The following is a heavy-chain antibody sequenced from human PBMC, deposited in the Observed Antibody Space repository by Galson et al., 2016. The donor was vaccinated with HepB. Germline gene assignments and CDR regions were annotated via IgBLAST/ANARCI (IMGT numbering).Heavy chain of an antibody. D-gene: IGHD3-9*01. Sequence: QSGAEVKKPGESLRISCKGSGYSFTNYWISWVRQMPGKGLEWMGRIDPSDSYTNHSPSFQGHVTFSADKSLSTVYLHWSSLKASDTAMYYCARVGSDILTGSDNWFDPWGQGTLVTVSS. V-gene: IGHV5-10-1*01. J-gene: IGHJ5*02. CDR3: ARVGSDILTGSDNWFDP. CDR2: IDPSDSYT. CDR1: GYSFTNYW.